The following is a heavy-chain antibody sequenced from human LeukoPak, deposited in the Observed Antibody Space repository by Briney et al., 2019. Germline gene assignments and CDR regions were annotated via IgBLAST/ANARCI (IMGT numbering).Heavy chain of an antibody. J-gene: IGHJ6*02. CDR3: ARAPARGYGDYGSGMDV. CDR1: GFTVSSNY. D-gene: IGHD4-17*01. CDR2: IYSGGST. Sequence: GGSLRLSCAASGFTVSSNYMSWVRQAPGKGLEWVSVIYSGGSTYYADSVKGRFTISRDNSKNTLYLQMNSLRAEDTAVYYCARAPARGYGDYGSGMDVWGQGTTVTVSS. V-gene: IGHV3-53*01.